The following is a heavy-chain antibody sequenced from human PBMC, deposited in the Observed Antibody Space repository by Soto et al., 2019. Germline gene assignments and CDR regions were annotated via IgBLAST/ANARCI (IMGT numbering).Heavy chain of an antibody. CDR3: AKDIRRGFSSAWGD. J-gene: IGHJ4*02. CDR2: MSWNSGTI. Sequence: EVQLVESGGGLVQPGRSLRLSCAASGFTFDDYAIHWVRQAPGKGLEWVSGMSWNSGTIAYADSVKGRFTVSRDNAKNSLYLQMNSLRADDTAVYYCAKDIRRGFSSAWGDWGQGALVTVSS. D-gene: IGHD6-19*01. CDR1: GFTFDDYA. V-gene: IGHV3-9*01.